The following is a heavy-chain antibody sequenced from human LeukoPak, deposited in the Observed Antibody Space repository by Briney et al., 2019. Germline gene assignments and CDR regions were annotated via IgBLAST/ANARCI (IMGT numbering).Heavy chain of an antibody. V-gene: IGHV6-1*01. CDR2: TYYRSKWYN. Sequence: SQTLSLTCAISGDSVSSNSAAWNWIRQSPSRGLEWLGRTYYRSKWYNDYAVSVKSRITINPDTSKNQFSLQLNSVTPEDTAVYYCARAVLWFGDLDYYYYMDVWGKGTTVTVSS. CDR3: ARAVLWFGDLDYYYYMDV. CDR1: GDSVSSNSAA. D-gene: IGHD3-10*01. J-gene: IGHJ6*03.